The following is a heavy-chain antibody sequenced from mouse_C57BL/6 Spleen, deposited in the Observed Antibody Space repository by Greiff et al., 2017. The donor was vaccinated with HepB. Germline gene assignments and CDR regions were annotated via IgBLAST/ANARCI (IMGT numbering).Heavy chain of an antibody. V-gene: IGHV3-6*01. Sequence: PRIVPPSPSLSLTFSVHWSSLTIFSYFTFLLPFPFPKLELICYISYDGRNNYHPSLKNRISITRDTSKNQFFLKLNSVTTEDTATYYCARGDDAMDYWGQGTSVTVSS. CDR2: ISYDGRN. CDR1: WSSLTIFSY. J-gene: IGHJ4*01. CDR3: ARGDDAMDY.